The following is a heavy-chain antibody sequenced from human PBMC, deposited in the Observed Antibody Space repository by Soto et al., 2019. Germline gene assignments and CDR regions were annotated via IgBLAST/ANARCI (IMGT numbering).Heavy chain of an antibody. V-gene: IGHV3-23*01. CDR1: GFTFSTYA. D-gene: IGHD2-8*01. J-gene: IGHJ3*02. CDR2: ISGSGAEI. Sequence: TGGSLRLSCAASGFTFSTYAMIWVRQAPGKGLEWVSAISGSGAEIYYTDSVRGRFAISRDNSIDTLFLQMSHLKTEDTAVYYCAHPRGYGVFDAYDIWGQGTMVTVSS. CDR3: AHPRGYGVFDAYDI.